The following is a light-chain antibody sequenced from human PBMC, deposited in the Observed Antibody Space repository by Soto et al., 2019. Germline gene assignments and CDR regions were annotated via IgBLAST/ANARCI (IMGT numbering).Light chain of an antibody. CDR1: QSISSW. CDR3: QQYSTYAWT. Sequence: DIQMTQSPPTLSASAGDRVTITCRASQSISSWLAWYQQKPGRAPKLLIYKASTLESGVPARFSGSGSGTDFTLTISSLQTDDFATYFCQQYSTYAWTFGQGTKVEIK. J-gene: IGKJ1*01. CDR2: KAS. V-gene: IGKV1-5*03.